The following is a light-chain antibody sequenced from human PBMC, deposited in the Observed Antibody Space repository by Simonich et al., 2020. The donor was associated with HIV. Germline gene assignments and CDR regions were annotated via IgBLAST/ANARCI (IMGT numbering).Light chain of an antibody. Sequence: SYELTQPPSVSVSPGQTASITCPGDKLGDKYAYWYQKQSGQGPVLVIYEDSKRPSGVPERFSGSSSGTMATLTINETQVEDEADYNCYSTDSSGYHRVFGGGTKLTVL. CDR2: EDS. CDR3: YSTDSSGYHRV. V-gene: IGLV3-10*01. J-gene: IGLJ2*01. CDR1: KLGDKY.